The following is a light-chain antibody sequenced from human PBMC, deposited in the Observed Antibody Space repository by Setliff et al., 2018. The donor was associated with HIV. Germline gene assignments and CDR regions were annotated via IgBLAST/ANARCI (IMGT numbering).Light chain of an antibody. CDR1: SSNIGSNI. J-gene: IGLJ1*01. CDR3: AAWDDSLNAYV. CDR2: SDH. Sequence: QSVLTQPPPASGTPGQRVTISCSGSSSNIGSNIVNWYQQFPGTAPKLLIYSDHQRPSGVPDRFSGSKSGTSASLAISVLQSEDEADYYCAAWDDSLNAYVFGTGTKVTVL. V-gene: IGLV1-44*01.